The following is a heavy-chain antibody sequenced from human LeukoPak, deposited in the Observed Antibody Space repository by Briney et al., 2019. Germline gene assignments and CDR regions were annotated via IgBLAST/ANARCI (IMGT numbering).Heavy chain of an antibody. CDR3: ARDDCSSISCYHNWFDP. CDR2: KKQDGSEK. D-gene: IGHD2-2*01. V-gene: IGHV3-7*01. Sequence: GGSLRLSCAASGFTFSSYGMSWVRQAPGKGLEWVPNKKQDGSEKYYVDSVKGRFTISRDNAKNSLYLQMNSLRAEDTAVYYCARDDCSSISCYHNWFDPWGQGTLVTVSS. CDR1: GFTFSSYG. J-gene: IGHJ5*02.